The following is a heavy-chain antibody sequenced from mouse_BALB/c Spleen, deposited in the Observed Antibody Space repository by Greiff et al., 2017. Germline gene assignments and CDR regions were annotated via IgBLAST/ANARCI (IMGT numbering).Heavy chain of an antibody. V-gene: IGHV7-3*02. CDR2: IRNKANGYTT. CDR1: GFTFTDYY. D-gene: IGHD1-1*01. CDR3: ARDGYYGSSSFAY. J-gene: IGHJ3*01. Sequence: EVQGVESGGGLVQPGGSLRLSCATSGFTFTDYYMSWVRQPPGKALEWLGFIRNKANGYTTEYSASVKGRFTISRDNSQSILYLQMNTLRAEDSATYYCARDGYYGSSSFAYWGQGTLVTVSA.